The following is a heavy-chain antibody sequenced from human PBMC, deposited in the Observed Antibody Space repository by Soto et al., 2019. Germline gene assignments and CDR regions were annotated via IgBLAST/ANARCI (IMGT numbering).Heavy chain of an antibody. Sequence: QLQLQESGSGLVKPSQTLSLTCAVSGGSISSGGYSWSWIRQPPGKGLEWIGYIYHSGSTYYNPSLTSRVTTSVDRTKNQFTLQRSSVTAADTALYYCARAGGLGAVAADYWGQGTLVTVSS. D-gene: IGHD6-19*01. V-gene: IGHV4-30-2*01. CDR1: GGSISSGGYS. J-gene: IGHJ4*02. CDR2: IYHSGST. CDR3: ARAGGLGAVAADY.